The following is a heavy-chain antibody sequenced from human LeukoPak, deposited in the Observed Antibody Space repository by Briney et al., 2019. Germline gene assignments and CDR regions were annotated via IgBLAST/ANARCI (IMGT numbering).Heavy chain of an antibody. D-gene: IGHD3-3*02. CDR1: GGSISSYY. J-gene: IGHJ5*02. CDR2: IYYSGST. V-gene: IGHV4-59*01. CDR3: ARDPLSQGWFDP. Sequence: PSETLSLTCTVSGGSISSYYWSWIRQHPGKGLEWIGYIYYSGSTNYNPSLKSRVTISVDTSKNQFSLKLSSVTAADTAVYYCARDPLSQGWFDPWGQGTLVTVSS.